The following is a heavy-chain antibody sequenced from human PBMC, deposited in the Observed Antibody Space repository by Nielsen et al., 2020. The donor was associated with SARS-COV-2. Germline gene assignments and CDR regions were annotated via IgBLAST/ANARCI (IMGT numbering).Heavy chain of an antibody. CDR3: ASLPALNNYSDS. CDR1: GASISSIDSY. CDR2: IYYSWRT. V-gene: IGHV4-30-4*01. J-gene: IGHJ4*02. Sequence: SATLSLTFTVSGASISSIDSYWTWLRQPPWHCLEWIGYIYYSWRTFSSPSLKSRVTISLDTSKNQFSLKLPSVTAADTAVYYCASLPALNNYSDSWGQGTLVTVSS. D-gene: IGHD2/OR15-2a*01.